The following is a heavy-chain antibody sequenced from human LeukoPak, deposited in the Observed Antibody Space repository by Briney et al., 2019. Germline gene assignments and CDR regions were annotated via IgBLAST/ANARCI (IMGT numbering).Heavy chain of an antibody. J-gene: IGHJ4*02. D-gene: IGHD2-21*01. CDR1: GGSISSGSYY. Sequence: SQTLSLTCTVSGGSISSGSYYWSWIRQPAGKGLEWIGRIYTSGSTNYNPSLKSRVTISVDTSKNQFSLKLSSVTAADTAVYYCARGPLWWPDTRWGQGTLVTVSS. V-gene: IGHV4-61*02. CDR3: ARGPLWWPDTR. CDR2: IYTSGST.